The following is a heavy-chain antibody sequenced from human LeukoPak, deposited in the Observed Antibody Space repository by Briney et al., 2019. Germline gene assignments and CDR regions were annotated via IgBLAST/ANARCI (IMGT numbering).Heavy chain of an antibody. CDR2: ISYDGSNK. J-gene: IGHJ6*02. V-gene: IGHV3-30*04. CDR1: GFTFSSYA. CDR3: ARDPTYYDFWSGYPRYGMDV. D-gene: IGHD3-3*01. Sequence: GRSLGLSCAASGFTFSSYAMHWVRQAPGKGLEWVAVISYDGSNKYYADSVKGRFTISRDNSKNTLYLQMNSLRAEDTAVYYCARDPTYYDFWSGYPRYGMDVWGQGTTVTVSS.